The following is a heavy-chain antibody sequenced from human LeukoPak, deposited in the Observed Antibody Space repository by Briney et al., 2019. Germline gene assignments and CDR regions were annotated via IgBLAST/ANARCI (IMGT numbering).Heavy chain of an antibody. CDR1: GFTVSSNY. CDR2: IYSGGST. J-gene: IGHJ6*02. CDR3: ARASRGSGVDV. D-gene: IGHD3-10*01. Sequence: GGSLRLSCAASGFTVSSNYMSWVRQAPGKGLEWVSVIYSGGSTYYADSVKGRFTISRDNSKNTLYLQMNSLRAEDTAVYYCARASRGSGVDVWGQGTTVTVSS. V-gene: IGHV3-66*01.